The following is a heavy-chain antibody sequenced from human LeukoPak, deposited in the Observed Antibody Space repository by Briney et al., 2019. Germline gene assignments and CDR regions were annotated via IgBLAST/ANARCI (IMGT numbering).Heavy chain of an antibody. D-gene: IGHD3-22*01. CDR1: GYTFTSYG. CDR3: ARDYYDSSDYIFFYFDS. V-gene: IGHV1-18*01. Sequence: ASVKVSCKASGYTFTSYGISWVRQAPGQGLEWMGWISAYNGNTNYAQKLQGRVTMTTDTSTSTVYMDLSSLRSEDTAVYYCARDYYDSSDYIFFYFDSWGQGTLVTVSS. J-gene: IGHJ4*02. CDR2: ISAYNGNT.